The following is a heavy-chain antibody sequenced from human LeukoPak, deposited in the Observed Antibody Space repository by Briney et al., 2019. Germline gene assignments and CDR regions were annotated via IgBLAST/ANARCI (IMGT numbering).Heavy chain of an antibody. J-gene: IGHJ4*02. D-gene: IGHD6-19*01. V-gene: IGHV4-34*01. CDR2: INHSGSI. CDR3: ARVLAVAGVDY. CDR1: GGSFSGYY. Sequence: SETLSLTCAVFGGSFSGYYWSWIRQPPGKGLEWIGEINHSGSINYNSSLKSRVTISVDTSKNQFSLKLSSVTAADTAVYYCARVLAVAGVDYWGQGTLVTVSS.